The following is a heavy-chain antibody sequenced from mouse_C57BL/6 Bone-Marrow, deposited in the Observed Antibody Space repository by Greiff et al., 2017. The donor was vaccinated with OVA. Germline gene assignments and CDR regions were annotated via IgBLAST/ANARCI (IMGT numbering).Heavy chain of an antibody. CDR3: ARLDAMDY. Sequence: EVHLVESGGGLVQPGGSLKLSCAASGFTFSDFYMYWIRQTPEKRLEWVAYISNGGGSTYYPDTVKGRFTISRDNAKNTLYLQMSRRKSEDTAMYYCARLDAMDYWGQGTSVTVSS. V-gene: IGHV5-12*01. CDR1: GFTFSDFY. CDR2: ISNGGGST. J-gene: IGHJ4*01.